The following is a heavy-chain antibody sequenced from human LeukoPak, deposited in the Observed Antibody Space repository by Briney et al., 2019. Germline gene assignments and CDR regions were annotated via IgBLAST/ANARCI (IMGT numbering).Heavy chain of an antibody. Sequence: SETLSLTCTVSVGSISSYYWSWIRQPPAKGLEWIGYIYYSGSTNYNPSLKSRVTISVDRSKKQFSLKVSSVTAADTAVYYCAGGPTSSFDYWGQGTLVTVSS. V-gene: IGHV4-59*08. CDR2: IYYSGST. CDR1: VGSISSYY. D-gene: IGHD2-2*01. J-gene: IGHJ4*02. CDR3: AGGPTSSFDY.